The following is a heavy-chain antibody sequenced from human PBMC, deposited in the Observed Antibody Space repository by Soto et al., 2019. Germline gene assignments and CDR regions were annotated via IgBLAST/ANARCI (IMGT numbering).Heavy chain of an antibody. D-gene: IGHD2-15*01. Sequence: GGSLRLSCAASGVTIRNYPMSWVRQAPGKGLDWVSGVSGSGDRTYYADSAKGRFTISKDFSKNSLSLQLDSLRVEDTAVYFCVKDDGGNPSTEPHWGQGTLVNVSS. CDR3: VKDDGGNPSTEPH. J-gene: IGHJ4*02. V-gene: IGHV3-23*01. CDR2: VSGSGDRT. CDR1: GVTIRNYP.